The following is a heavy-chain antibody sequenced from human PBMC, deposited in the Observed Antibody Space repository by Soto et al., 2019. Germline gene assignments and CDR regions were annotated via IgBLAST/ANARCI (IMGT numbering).Heavy chain of an antibody. D-gene: IGHD2-8*02. CDR2: INHSGST. Sequence: SETLSLTCAVYGGSFSGYYWSWIRQPQGKGLEWIGEINHSGSTKYNPSLKSRVTISVDTSKNQFSLKLTSVTAADTAVYYCARGRRIPGRPPGGYWGQGTLVTVSS. J-gene: IGHJ4*02. CDR1: GGSFSGYY. CDR3: ARGRRIPGRPPGGY. V-gene: IGHV4-34*01.